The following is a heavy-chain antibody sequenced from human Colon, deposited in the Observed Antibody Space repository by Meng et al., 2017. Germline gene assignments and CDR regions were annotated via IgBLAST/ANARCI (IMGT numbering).Heavy chain of an antibody. J-gene: IGHJ4*02. Sequence: QVELVQSGAEVKKPGASVTVSCKASGYTLYITWVRLLPGEGLEWMGRINPRTGDTKSAQSFQGRVTMTRDTSTTTFSMDLRSLTTDDSAIYFCARESADGGSFDLWGQGTLVTVSS. CDR2: INPRTGDT. CDR3: ARESADGGSFDL. CDR1: GYTLY. V-gene: IGHV1-2*06. D-gene: IGHD2-15*01.